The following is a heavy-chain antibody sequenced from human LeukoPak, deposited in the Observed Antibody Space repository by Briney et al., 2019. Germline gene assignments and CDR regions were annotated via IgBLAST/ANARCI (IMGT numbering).Heavy chain of an antibody. J-gene: IGHJ4*02. CDR2: IHHSGNT. CDR1: GYSISSGYY. V-gene: IGHV4-38-2*01. CDR3: ARSIYCSSNSCNRFCFDY. D-gene: IGHD2-2*01. Sequence: KPSETLSLTCAVSGYSISSGYYWGWIRQPPGKGLEWIGSIHHSGNTYYKPSLKSRVTISVDTSKNQFSLKLSSVTAADTAVYYCARSIYCSSNSCNRFCFDYWGQGTLVTVSS.